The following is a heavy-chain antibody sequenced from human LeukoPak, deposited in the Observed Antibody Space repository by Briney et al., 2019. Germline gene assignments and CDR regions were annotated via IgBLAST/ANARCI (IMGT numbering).Heavy chain of an antibody. J-gene: IGHJ6*02. CDR2: INPSGGST. CDR1: GYTFTGYY. Sequence: ASVTVSFTASGYTFTGYYMHWVRQAPGQGLEWMGIINPSGGSTSYAQKFQGRVTMTRDTSTSTVYMELSSLRSEDTAVYYCARDHLVTTILYYYYYGMDVWGQGTTVTVSS. CDR3: ARDHLVTTILYYYYYGMDV. V-gene: IGHV1-46*01. D-gene: IGHD5-12*01.